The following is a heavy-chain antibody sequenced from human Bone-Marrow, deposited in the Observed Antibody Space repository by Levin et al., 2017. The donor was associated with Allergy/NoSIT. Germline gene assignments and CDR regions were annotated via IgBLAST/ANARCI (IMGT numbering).Heavy chain of an antibody. CDR2: FDPEDGET. CDR1: GYTLTELS. D-gene: IGHD2-15*01. CDR3: ATVTWWHHFDY. V-gene: IGHV1-24*01. J-gene: IGHJ4*02. Sequence: GESLKISCKVSGYTLTELSMHWVRQAPGKGLEWMGGFDPEDGETIYAQKFQGRVTMTEDTSTDTAYMELSSLRSEDTAVYYCATVTWWHHFDYWGQGTLVTVSS.